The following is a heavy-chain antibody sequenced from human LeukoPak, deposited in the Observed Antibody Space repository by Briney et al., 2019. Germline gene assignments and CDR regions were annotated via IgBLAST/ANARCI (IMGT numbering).Heavy chain of an antibody. CDR1: GGSSSSGTYY. J-gene: IGHJ4*02. CDR3: ARNASDSGPSYFDY. D-gene: IGHD1-26*01. Sequence: SETLSLTCTVSGGSSSSGTYYWGWVRQPPGKGLEWIGSIYYSGSTSYNPSPKRRVPISVDTSKNQSSLKLDSVTAADTAVYYCARNASDSGPSYFDYWGQGTLVTVSS. V-gene: IGHV4-39*01. CDR2: IYYSGST.